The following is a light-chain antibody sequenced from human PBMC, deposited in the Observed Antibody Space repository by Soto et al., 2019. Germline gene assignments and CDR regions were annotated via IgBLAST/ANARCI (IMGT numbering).Light chain of an antibody. CDR3: QQYNNWPPYT. CDR1: QSISTN. J-gene: IGKJ2*01. CDR2: GAS. V-gene: IGKV3-15*01. Sequence: EIVMTQSPATLSVSPGERATLSCRASQSISTNLAWYQQKPGQAPRLVIYGASTRATGIPARFSGSGSGTEFTLTISSLQSEDFVVYYCQQYNNWPPYTFGQGTKLEI.